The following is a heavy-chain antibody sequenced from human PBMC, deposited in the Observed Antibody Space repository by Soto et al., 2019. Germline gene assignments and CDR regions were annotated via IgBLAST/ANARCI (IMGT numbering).Heavy chain of an antibody. CDR1: GYTFTSYG. CDR3: ARDRKVLPGPGSLYGMDV. Sequence: QVKLVQSGAEVKKPGASVKVSCKASGYTFTSYGISWVRQAPGQGLEWMGWISAYNGNTNYAQKLQGRVTMTTDTSTSTDYMELRGLRSDDTAVYYCARDRKVLPGPGSLYGMDVLGQGTTVTVSS. CDR2: ISAYNGNT. V-gene: IGHV1-18*01. D-gene: IGHD3-9*01. J-gene: IGHJ6*02.